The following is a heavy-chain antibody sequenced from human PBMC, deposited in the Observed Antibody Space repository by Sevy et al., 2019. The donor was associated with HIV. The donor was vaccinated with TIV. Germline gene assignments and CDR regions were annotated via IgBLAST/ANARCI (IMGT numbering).Heavy chain of an antibody. CDR3: ARGDSSSWYGFYYYGLDV. D-gene: IGHD6-13*01. CDR1: GFTFSDYY. J-gene: IGHJ6*02. V-gene: IGHV3-11*01. Sequence: GGSLRLSCAASGFTFSDYYMSWIRQAPGKGLEWVSYISSSGSTIYYADSVKGRFTISRDNAKNSLYLQINSLRAEDTAVYYCARGDSSSWYGFYYYGLDVWGQGTTVTVSS. CDR2: ISSSGSTI.